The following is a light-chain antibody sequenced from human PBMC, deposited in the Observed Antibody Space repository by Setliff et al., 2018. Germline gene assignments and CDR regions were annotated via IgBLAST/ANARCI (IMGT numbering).Light chain of an antibody. J-gene: IGLJ3*02. CDR3: CSYAGSYTLM. CDR2: DVT. CDR1: SSDFGAYNY. V-gene: IGLV2-11*01. Sequence: QSVLTQPRSVSGSPGQSVTISCTGTSSDFGAYNYVSWYQQHPGKAPKLMIYDVTKRPSGVPDRFSGSKSGNTASLAISGLQAEDGADYHCCSYAGSYTLMFGGGTKVTVL.